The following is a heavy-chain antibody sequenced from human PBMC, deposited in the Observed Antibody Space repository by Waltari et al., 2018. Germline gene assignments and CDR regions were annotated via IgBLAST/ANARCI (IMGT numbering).Heavy chain of an antibody. Sequence: QVQLQESGPGLVKPSETLSLTCTVSGGSISSYYWSWLRQPAGKGLEWIGRIYTSGSTNYNPSLKSRVTMSVDTSKNQFSLKLSSVTAADTAVYYCVGAYYDFWSGYYYYYMDVWGKGTTVTVSS. CDR3: VGAYYDFWSGYYYYYMDV. CDR1: GGSISSYY. J-gene: IGHJ6*03. CDR2: IYTSGST. V-gene: IGHV4-4*07. D-gene: IGHD3-3*01.